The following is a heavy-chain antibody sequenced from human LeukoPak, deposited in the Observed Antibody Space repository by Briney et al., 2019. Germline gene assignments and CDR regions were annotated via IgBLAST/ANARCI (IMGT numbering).Heavy chain of an antibody. CDR1: GFTVSSNY. CDR2: IKSKTDGGTT. CDR3: TTDVSDDYPPYFDY. D-gene: IGHD4-11*01. V-gene: IGHV3-15*01. Sequence: PGGSLRLSCAASGFTVSSNYMSWVRQAPGKGLEWVGRIKSKTDGGTTDYAAPVKGRFTISRDDSKNTLYLQMNSLKTEDTAVYYCTTDVSDDYPPYFDYWGQGTLVTVSS. J-gene: IGHJ4*02.